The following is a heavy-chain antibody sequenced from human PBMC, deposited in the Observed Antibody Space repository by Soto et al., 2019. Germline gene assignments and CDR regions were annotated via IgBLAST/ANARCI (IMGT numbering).Heavy chain of an antibody. J-gene: IGHJ5*02. CDR1: GGTFSSYT. CDR3: ARDILTGYYIGWFDP. D-gene: IGHD3-9*01. Sequence: ASVKVSCKASGGTFSSYTISWVRQAPGQGLEWMGRIIPILGIANYAQKFQGRVTITADKSTSTAYMELSSLRSEDTAVYYCARDILTGYYIGWFDPWGQGTLVTVSS. V-gene: IGHV1-69*04. CDR2: IIPILGIA.